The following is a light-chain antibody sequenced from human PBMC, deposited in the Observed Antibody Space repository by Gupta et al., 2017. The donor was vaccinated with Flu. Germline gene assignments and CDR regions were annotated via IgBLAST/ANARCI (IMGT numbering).Light chain of an antibody. CDR3: QQLNRYPQLT. Sequence: DVQLTQSPSFLSASVGDRVTITCRASQGISSYLAWYQQKSGRAPKLLIYAASTLQSGVPSRFSGSGSGTEFTLTISSLQSEDFATYYCQQLNRYPQLTFGGGTKVEIK. CDR2: AAS. J-gene: IGKJ4*01. CDR1: QGISSY. V-gene: IGKV1-9*01.